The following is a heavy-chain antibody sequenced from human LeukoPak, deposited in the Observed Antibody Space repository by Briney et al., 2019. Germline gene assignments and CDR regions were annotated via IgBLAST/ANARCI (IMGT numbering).Heavy chain of an antibody. V-gene: IGHV3-74*01. Sequence: GGSLRLSCAASGFTFSSYWMHWVRQAPGKGLVWVSRINSDGSSTNYADSVKGRFTISRDNAKNTLHLQMNSLRAEGTAVYYCARDSTTDIVATSYFDYWGQGTLVTVSS. CDR3: ARDSTTDIVATSYFDY. CDR2: INSDGSST. J-gene: IGHJ4*02. CDR1: GFTFSSYW. D-gene: IGHD5-12*01.